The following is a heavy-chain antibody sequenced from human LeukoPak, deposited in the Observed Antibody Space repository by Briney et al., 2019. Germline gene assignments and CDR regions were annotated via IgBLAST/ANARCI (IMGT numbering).Heavy chain of an antibody. J-gene: IGHJ4*02. CDR1: GFTFSDYA. D-gene: IGHD2-2*01. V-gene: IGHV3-23*01. CDR3: ARGRGCSSLSCYPDY. CDR2: IFGSDGGT. Sequence: PGGSLRLSCAASGFTFSDYAMSWVRQAPGKGLDWVSTIFGSDGGTYYADSVKGRFTISRDNAKNSLYLQMNSLGAEDTALYYCARGRGCSSLSCYPDYWGQGTLVTVSS.